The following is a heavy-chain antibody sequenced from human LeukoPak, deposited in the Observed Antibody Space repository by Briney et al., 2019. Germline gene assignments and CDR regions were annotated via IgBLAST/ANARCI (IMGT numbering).Heavy chain of an antibody. CDR1: GFTFSSYA. CDR2: ISGSGGST. CDR3: AKDQEWELLWYFDY. D-gene: IGHD1-26*01. Sequence: PGGSLRLSCAASGFTFSSYAMSWVRQAPGKGLEWVSAISGSGGSTYYAGSVKGRFTISRDNSKNTLYLQMNSLRAEDTAVYYCAKDQEWELLWYFDYWGQGTLVTVSS. J-gene: IGHJ4*02. V-gene: IGHV3-23*01.